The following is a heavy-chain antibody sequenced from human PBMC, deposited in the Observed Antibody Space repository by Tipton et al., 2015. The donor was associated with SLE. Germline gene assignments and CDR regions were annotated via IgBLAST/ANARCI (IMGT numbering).Heavy chain of an antibody. CDR2: ISYDGSNE. CDR1: GFTFSSYA. D-gene: IGHD2-21*02. CDR3: AKAAIRAYYFDY. J-gene: IGHJ4*02. V-gene: IGHV3-30*18. Sequence: SLRLSCAASGFTFSSYAMHWVRQAPGKGLEWVAVISYDGSNEYYADSVKGRFTISRDNSKNTLYMQMNSLRAEDTAVYYCAKAAIRAYYFDYWGQGTLVTVSS.